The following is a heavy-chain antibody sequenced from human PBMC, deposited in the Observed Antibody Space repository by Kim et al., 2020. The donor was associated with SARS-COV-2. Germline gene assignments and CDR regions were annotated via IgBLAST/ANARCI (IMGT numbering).Heavy chain of an antibody. Sequence: SVRGRVTSSRDNAKNSLYLQMSNLRDEETAVYYCARWDCPAENGVGGFDYWGQGTLVTVSS. J-gene: IGHJ4*02. V-gene: IGHV3-7*04. D-gene: IGHD2-21*02. CDR3: ARWDCPAENGVGGFDY.